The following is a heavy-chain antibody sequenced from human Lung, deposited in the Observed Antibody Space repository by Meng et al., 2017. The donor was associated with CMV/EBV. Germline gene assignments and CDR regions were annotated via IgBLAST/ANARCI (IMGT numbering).Heavy chain of an antibody. V-gene: IGHV4-39*07. Sequence: SETLSLTCIVSGGSISSSSYYWGWIRQPPGKGLEWIGSIYYSGSTYYNPSLKSRVTISVDTSKNQFSLKLSSVTAADTAVYHCARGSLGLGAMDQLDYWGQGTLVTVPS. CDR3: ARGSLGLGAMDQLDY. J-gene: IGHJ4*02. D-gene: IGHD1-26*01. CDR1: GGSISSSSYY. CDR2: IYYSGST.